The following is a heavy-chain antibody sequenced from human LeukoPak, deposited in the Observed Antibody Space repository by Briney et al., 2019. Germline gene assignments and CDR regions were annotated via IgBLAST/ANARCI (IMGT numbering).Heavy chain of an antibody. V-gene: IGHV3-23*01. CDR3: AKARDGYKPYYFDY. D-gene: IGHD5-24*01. CDR2: ISGSGGST. CDR1: GFTFNNFA. J-gene: IGHJ4*02. Sequence: GGSLRLSCAASGFTFNNFAMSWVRQAPGKGLEWVSAISGSGGSTYYADSVKGRFTISRDNSKNTLYLQMNSLRAEDTAVYYCAKARDGYKPYYFDYWGQGTLVTVSS.